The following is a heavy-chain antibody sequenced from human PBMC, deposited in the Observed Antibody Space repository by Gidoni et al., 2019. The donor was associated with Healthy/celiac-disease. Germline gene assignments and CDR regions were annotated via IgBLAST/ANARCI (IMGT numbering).Heavy chain of an antibody. CDR3: AIRIGWFGEYYFDY. CDR1: GASFSGYY. Sequence: AVGTPYLTRAVYGASFSGYYWSWIRQPPGKGLEWIGEINHSGSTNYNPSLKSRVTISVDTSKNQFSLKLSSVTAADTAVYYCAIRIGWFGEYYFDYWGQGTLVTVSS. J-gene: IGHJ4*02. D-gene: IGHD3-10*01. V-gene: IGHV4-34*01. CDR2: INHSGST.